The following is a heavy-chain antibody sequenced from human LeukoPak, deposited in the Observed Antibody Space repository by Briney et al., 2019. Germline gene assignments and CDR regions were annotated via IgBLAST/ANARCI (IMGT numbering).Heavy chain of an antibody. Sequence: GGSLRLSCAASGFTFSSYAMSWVRQAPGKGLEWVSAISGSGGSTYYAGSVKGRFTISRDNSKNTLYLQMNSLRAEDTAVYYCAKDLHGSGSLFDYWGQGTLVTVSS. V-gene: IGHV3-23*01. CDR2: ISGSGGST. CDR3: AKDLHGSGSLFDY. CDR1: GFTFSSYA. J-gene: IGHJ4*02. D-gene: IGHD3-10*01.